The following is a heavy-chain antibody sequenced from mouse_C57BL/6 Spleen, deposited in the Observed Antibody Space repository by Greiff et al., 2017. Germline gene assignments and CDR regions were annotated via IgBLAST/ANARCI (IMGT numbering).Heavy chain of an antibody. D-gene: IGHD1-1*01. CDR2: ISSGGSYT. CDR1: GFTFSSYG. J-gene: IGHJ3*01. V-gene: IGHV5-6*02. Sequence: EVMLVESGGDLVKPGGSLKLSCAASGFTFSSYGMSWVRQTPDKRLEWVATISSGGSYTYYPDSVKGRITISRDNAKNTLYLQMSSLKSEDTAMYYCARRPCYGSSPAWFAYWGQGTLVTVSA. CDR3: ARRPCYGSSPAWFAY.